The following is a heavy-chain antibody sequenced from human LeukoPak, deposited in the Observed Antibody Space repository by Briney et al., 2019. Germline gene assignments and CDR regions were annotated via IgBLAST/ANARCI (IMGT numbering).Heavy chain of an antibody. CDR3: AREALPAGWYFDL. CDR2: IYYSGST. V-gene: IGHV4-59*01. CDR1: GGSISSYC. J-gene: IGHJ2*01. Sequence: SETLSLTCTVSGGSISSYCWSWIRQPPGKGLEWIGYIYYSGSTNYNPSLKSRVTISVDTSKNQFSLKLSSVTAADTAVYYCAREALPAGWYFDLWGRGTLVTVSS. D-gene: IGHD6-19*01.